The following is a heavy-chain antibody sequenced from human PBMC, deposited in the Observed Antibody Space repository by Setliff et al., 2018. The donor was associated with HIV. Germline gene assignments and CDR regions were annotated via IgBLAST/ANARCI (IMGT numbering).Heavy chain of an antibody. CDR3: VKVSRGTVVRGVILVGYFDY. J-gene: IGHJ4*02. CDR2: ISSSGGRT. Sequence: GGSLRLSCAASGFTFSNYVMSWVRQTPGKGPEWVSVISSSGGRTYHADSVKGRFTISRDNSKNTLYLQMSSLRVEDTAVYYCVKVSRGTVVRGVILVGYFDYWGQGTLVTVSS. CDR1: GFTFSNYV. V-gene: IGHV3-23*01. D-gene: IGHD3-10*02.